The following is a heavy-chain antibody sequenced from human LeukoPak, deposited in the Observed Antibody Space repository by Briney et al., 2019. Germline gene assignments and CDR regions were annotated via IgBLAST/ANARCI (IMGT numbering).Heavy chain of an antibody. V-gene: IGHV1-18*01. Sequence: ASVKVSCKASGYTFTSYGISWVRQAPGQGLEWMGWISAYNGNTNYARKLQGRVTMTTDTSTSTAYMELRSLRSDDTAVYYCARRDRDGYNFAYWGQGTLVTVSS. CDR1: GYTFTSYG. J-gene: IGHJ4*02. CDR3: ARRDRDGYNFAY. CDR2: ISAYNGNT. D-gene: IGHD5-24*01.